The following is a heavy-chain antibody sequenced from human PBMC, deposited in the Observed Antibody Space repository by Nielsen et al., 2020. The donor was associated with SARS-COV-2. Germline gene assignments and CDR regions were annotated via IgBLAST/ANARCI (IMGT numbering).Heavy chain of an antibody. Sequence: GESLKISCAASGFTFSSYEMNWVRQAPGKGLEWVSYISSSGSTIYYADSVKGRFTISRDNAKNSLYLQMNSLRAEDTAVYYCARYQQDLYYYGMDVWGQGTTVTVSS. V-gene: IGHV3-48*03. J-gene: IGHJ6*02. CDR3: ARYQQDLYYYGMDV. CDR1: GFTFSSYE. CDR2: ISSSGSTI.